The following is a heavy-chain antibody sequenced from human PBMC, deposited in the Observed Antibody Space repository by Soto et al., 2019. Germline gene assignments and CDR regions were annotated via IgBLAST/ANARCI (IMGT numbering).Heavy chain of an antibody. D-gene: IGHD2-2*01. Sequence: SETLSLTCTVSGGSISSGGYYWSWLRQHPGKGLEWIGYIYYSGSTYYNPSLKSRVTISVDTSKNQFSLKLSSVTAADTAVYYCARDRSRGVVRGYYGMDVWGQGTTVTVSS. J-gene: IGHJ6*02. CDR3: ARDRSRGVVRGYYGMDV. CDR1: GGSISSGGYY. V-gene: IGHV4-31*03. CDR2: IYYSGST.